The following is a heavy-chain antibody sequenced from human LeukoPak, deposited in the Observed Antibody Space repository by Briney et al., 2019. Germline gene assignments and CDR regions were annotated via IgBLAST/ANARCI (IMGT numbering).Heavy chain of an antibody. J-gene: IGHJ3*02. CDR3: ARGLDCGGDCYEI. CDR2: MNPNSGNT. D-gene: IGHD2-21*02. Sequence: TSVKVSCKASGYTFTSYAMNWVRQAPGQGLEWMGWMNPNSGNTGYAQKFQGRVTMTRNTSISTAYMELSSLRSEDTAVYYCARGLDCGGDCYEIWGQGTMVTVSS. CDR1: GYTFTSYA. V-gene: IGHV1-8*01.